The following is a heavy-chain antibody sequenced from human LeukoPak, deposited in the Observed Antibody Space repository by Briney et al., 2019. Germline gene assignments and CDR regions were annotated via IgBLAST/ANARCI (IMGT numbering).Heavy chain of an antibody. CDR3: ATDYYVVRGVINGTDAFDI. CDR2: FDPENGET. D-gene: IGHD3-10*01. Sequence: ASVKVSCKVSGYTLTELSMHWVRQAPGKGLEWMGGFDPENGETIYAQEFQGRVTMTEDTSTDTAYMELSSLRSEDTAVYYCATDYYVVRGVINGTDAFDIWGQGTMVTVSS. J-gene: IGHJ3*02. CDR1: GYTLTELS. V-gene: IGHV1-24*01.